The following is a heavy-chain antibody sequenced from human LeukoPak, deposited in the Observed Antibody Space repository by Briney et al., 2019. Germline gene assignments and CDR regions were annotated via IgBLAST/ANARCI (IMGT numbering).Heavy chain of an antibody. CDR2: IYHSWSP. J-gene: IGHJ4*02. CDR3: ARPISSQGYFGVVID. D-gene: IGHD3-3*01. V-gene: IGHV4-38-2*01. CDR1: GYSISSASY. Sequence: NPSETLSLTCAVSGYSISSASYWGWIRQPPGKGLEGIGNIYHSWSPSYNPSLKSRVPISVDTSKNQFSLKLSSVTAADTAVYYCARPISSQGYFGVVIDWGQGTLVTVSS.